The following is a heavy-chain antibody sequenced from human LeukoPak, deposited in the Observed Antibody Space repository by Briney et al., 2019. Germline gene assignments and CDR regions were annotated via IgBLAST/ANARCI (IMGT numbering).Heavy chain of an antibody. CDR3: AKSRGYGLIDY. J-gene: IGHJ4*02. CDR2: IYYSGST. D-gene: IGHD5-12*01. CDR1: GASISGSGYY. Sequence: SETLSLTCAVSGASISGSGYYWGWIRQPPGKGLEWIGNIYYSGSTYYNASLQSRVTISIDMSKNEFSLRLNSVTAADTAMYYCAKSRGYGLIDYWGQGTLVTVSS. V-gene: IGHV4-39*01.